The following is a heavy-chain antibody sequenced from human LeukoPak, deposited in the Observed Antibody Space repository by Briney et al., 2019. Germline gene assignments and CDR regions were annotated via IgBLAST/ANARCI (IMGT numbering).Heavy chain of an antibody. J-gene: IGHJ4*02. CDR3: ASRHYDYVWGSYRTFDY. D-gene: IGHD3-16*02. V-gene: IGHV1-69*05. CDR2: IIPIFGTA. CDR1: GGTFSSYA. Sequence: SVKVSCKASGGTFSSYAISWVRQAPGQGLEWMGGIIPIFGTANYAQKFQGRVTITTDESTSTAYMELSSLRSEDTAVYYCASRHYDYVWGSYRTFDYWGQGTLVTVSS.